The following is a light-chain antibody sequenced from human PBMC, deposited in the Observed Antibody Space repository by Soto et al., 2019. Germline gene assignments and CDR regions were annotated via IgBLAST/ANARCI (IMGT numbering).Light chain of an antibody. CDR2: GAS. CDR1: QSVSSN. Sequence: EIVMTQSPATLSVSPGERATLSCRARQSVSSNLAWYQQKPGQAPRLLIYGASTRATGIPVRFSGSGSGTEFTLTISSLQSEDFAVYYCQQYNNWPRTFGQGTRVDIK. V-gene: IGKV3-15*01. CDR3: QQYNNWPRT. J-gene: IGKJ1*01.